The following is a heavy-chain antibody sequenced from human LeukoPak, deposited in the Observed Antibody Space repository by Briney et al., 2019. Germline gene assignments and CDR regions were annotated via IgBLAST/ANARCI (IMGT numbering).Heavy chain of an antibody. CDR1: GFTFSSYS. J-gene: IGHJ4*02. V-gene: IGHV3-21*01. D-gene: IGHD6-19*01. CDR3: ARDYSSGWYYFDY. Sequence: RPGGSLRLSCAASGFTFSSYSMNWVRQAPGKGLEWVSSISSSSSYIYYADSVKGRFTISRDNAKNSLYLQMNSLRAEDTAVNYCARDYSSGWYYFDYWGQGTLVTVSS. CDR2: ISSSSSYI.